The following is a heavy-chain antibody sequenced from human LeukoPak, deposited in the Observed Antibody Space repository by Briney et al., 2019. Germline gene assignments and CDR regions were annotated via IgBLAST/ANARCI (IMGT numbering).Heavy chain of an antibody. CDR2: IYYSGST. J-gene: IGHJ4*02. D-gene: IGHD3-3*01. Sequence: SETLSLTCTVSGGSISSYYWSWIRQPPGKGLEWIGYIYYSGSTNYNPSLKSRVTISVDTSKNQFSLKLSSVTAADTAVYYCARARITIFGVATDYWGQGTLVTVSS. CDR1: GGSISSYY. V-gene: IGHV4-59*08. CDR3: ARARITIFGVATDY.